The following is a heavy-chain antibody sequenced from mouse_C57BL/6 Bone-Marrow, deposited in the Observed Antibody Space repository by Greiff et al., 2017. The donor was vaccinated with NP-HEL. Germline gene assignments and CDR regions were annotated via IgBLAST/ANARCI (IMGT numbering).Heavy chain of an antibody. CDR2: IDPENGDT. Sequence: VQLQQSGAELVRPGASVKLSCTASGFNIKDDYMHWVKQRPEQGLEWIGWIDPENGDTEYASKFQGKATITADTSSNTAYLQLSSLTSEDTAVYYCTTRDNDPGAMDYWGQGTSVTVSS. D-gene: IGHD2-4*01. CDR3: TTRDNDPGAMDY. V-gene: IGHV14-4*01. CDR1: GFNIKDDY. J-gene: IGHJ4*01.